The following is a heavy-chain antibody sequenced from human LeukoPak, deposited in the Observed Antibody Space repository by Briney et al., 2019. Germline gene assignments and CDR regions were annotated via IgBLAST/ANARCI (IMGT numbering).Heavy chain of an antibody. CDR1: GFTFSSYA. Sequence: GRFLRLSCAASGFTFSSYAMHWVRQAPGKGLEWVAVISYDGSNKYYADSVKGRFTISRDNSKNTLYLQMNSLRAEDTAVYYCARDSSYGSGSYYNYNGEFDYWGQGTLVTVSS. CDR3: ARDSSYGSGSYYNYNGEFDY. D-gene: IGHD3-10*01. V-gene: IGHV3-30*04. J-gene: IGHJ4*02. CDR2: ISYDGSNK.